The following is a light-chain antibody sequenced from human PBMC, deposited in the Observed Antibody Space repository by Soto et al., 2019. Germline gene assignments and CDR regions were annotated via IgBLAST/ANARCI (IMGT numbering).Light chain of an antibody. V-gene: IGLV1-47*01. Sequence: QSVLTQPPSASGNPGQRLTISCSGSTSNILRNYVYWYRQFPGTAPRLLISMNDQRPSGVPDRFSGSKSGTSASLAISGLRYEDEADYYCASWDDSLSAYVFGTGNKVTV. CDR2: MND. CDR1: TSNILRNY. CDR3: ASWDDSLSAYV. J-gene: IGLJ1*01.